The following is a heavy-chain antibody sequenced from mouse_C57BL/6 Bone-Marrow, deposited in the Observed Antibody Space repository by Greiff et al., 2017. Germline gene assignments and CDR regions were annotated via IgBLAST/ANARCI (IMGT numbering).Heavy chain of an antibody. CDR3: TREGSYDYGGGGYFDV. J-gene: IGHJ1*03. CDR1: GFTFSSYA. D-gene: IGHD2-4*01. Sequence: EVKLMESGEGLVKPGGSLKLSCAASGFTFSSYAMSWVRQTPEKRLEWVAYISSGGDYIYYADTVKGRFTISRDNARNTLYLQMSSLKSEDTAMYYCTREGSYDYGGGGYFDVWGTGTTVTVSS. CDR2: ISSGGDYI. V-gene: IGHV5-9-1*02.